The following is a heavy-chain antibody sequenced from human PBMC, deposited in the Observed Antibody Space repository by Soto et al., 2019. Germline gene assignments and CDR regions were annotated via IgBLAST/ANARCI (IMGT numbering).Heavy chain of an antibody. V-gene: IGHV3-20*04. CDR2: INWNGGST. D-gene: IGHD2-15*01. Sequence: GGSLRLSCAASGFTFGDYGMSWVRQAPGKGLEWVSGINWNGGSTGYADSVKGRFTISRDNAKNSLYLQMNSLRAEDTALYYCARDGGGCSGGSCYYYYYMDVWGKGTTVTVSS. J-gene: IGHJ6*03. CDR1: GFTFGDYG. CDR3: ARDGGGCSGGSCYYYYYMDV.